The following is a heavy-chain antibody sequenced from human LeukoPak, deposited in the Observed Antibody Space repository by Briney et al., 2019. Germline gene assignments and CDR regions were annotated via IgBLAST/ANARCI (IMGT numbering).Heavy chain of an antibody. CDR1: GFTFSDYH. Sequence: PGGSLRLSCVVSGFTFSDYHMTWIRQAPGKGLEWISYISSGGSTIHYADSVQGRFTISRDNSKNTLYLQMNSLRAEDTAVYYCAKDGGDGYNYVAFDIWGQGTMVTVSS. CDR3: AKDGGDGYNYVAFDI. D-gene: IGHD5-24*01. V-gene: IGHV3-11*04. J-gene: IGHJ3*02. CDR2: ISSGGSTI.